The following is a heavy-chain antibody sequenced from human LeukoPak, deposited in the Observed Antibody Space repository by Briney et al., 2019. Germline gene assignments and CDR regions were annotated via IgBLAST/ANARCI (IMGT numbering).Heavy chain of an antibody. V-gene: IGHV4-59*11. D-gene: IGHD5-18*01. Sequence: SETLSLTCAVSGASMNTHYWSWIRQPPGKGLEWIGYMLDTVTTKDNPLLKSRFTLSADTSKNQFSLRLTSVTVADTAVYYCATIKRGNIFGYFDFWGQGIPVTVSS. J-gene: IGHJ4*02. CDR1: GASMNTHY. CDR3: ATIKRGNIFGYFDF. CDR2: MLDTVTT.